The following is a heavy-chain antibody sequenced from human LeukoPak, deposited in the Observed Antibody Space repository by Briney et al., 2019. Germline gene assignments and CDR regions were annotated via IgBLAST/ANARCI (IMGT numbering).Heavy chain of an antibody. CDR1: GFPFSGYW. CDR2: TKQDGSEQ. CDR3: SSSLEY. J-gene: IGHJ4*02. Sequence: GGSLRLSCAASGFPFSGYWMDWVRQPPGKGMEWVANTKQDGSEQYYADSVKGRFTISRDNAKNALYLQMNSLRAEDTAVYYCSSSLEYWGQGALVTVSS. V-gene: IGHV3-7*01.